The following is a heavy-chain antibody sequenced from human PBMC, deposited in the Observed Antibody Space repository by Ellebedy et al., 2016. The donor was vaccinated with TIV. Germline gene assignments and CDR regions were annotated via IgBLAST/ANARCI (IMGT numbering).Heavy chain of an antibody. CDR2: MFHSGST. Sequence: SETLSLXXSVSHFDIRGGYYWGWIRQTPGKGLEWIGSMFHSGSTYYNPSLRSRVTMSVDTSKNQLSLRLRSVTAADTAIYYCARMTSHGFSTPAYWGRGILVTVSS. D-gene: IGHD5-24*01. CDR1: HFDIRGGYY. CDR3: ARMTSHGFSTPAY. V-gene: IGHV4-38-2*02. J-gene: IGHJ4*02.